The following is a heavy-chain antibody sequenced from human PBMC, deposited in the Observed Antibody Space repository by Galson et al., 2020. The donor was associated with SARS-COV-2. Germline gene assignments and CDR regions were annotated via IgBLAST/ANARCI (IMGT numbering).Heavy chain of an antibody. CDR1: GFSLSTRGMR. V-gene: IGHV2-70*04. J-gene: IGHJ3*02. CDR2: IDWDDAK. D-gene: IGHD3-9*01. Sequence: GHTLAKPPQTLTLTCPFSGFSLSTRGMRVRWIRQPPGQALQWLARIDWDDAKFYSKSLTPSLTISKDTSKNQVVLTMTNMDPMDTATYYCARSYYDILTGYLAAFDIWGQGTMVTVSS. CDR3: ARSYYDILTGYLAAFDI.